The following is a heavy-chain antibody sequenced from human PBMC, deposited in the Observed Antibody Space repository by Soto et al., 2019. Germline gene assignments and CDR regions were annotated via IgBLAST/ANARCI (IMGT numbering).Heavy chain of an antibody. V-gene: IGHV4-59*04. CDR3: SRFYKDGSVYYYIEYFQP. CDR2: IHYSGST. Sequence: SETLSLTCTVSGGSISSYYWSWIRQPPGKGLEWIGSIHYSGSTYYNPSLKSRVSILVDTSKNQFSLKLSYVTDADTAVYYCSRFYKDGSVYYYIEYFQPWARAPRSPSPQ. D-gene: IGHD3-22*01. J-gene: IGHJ1*01. CDR1: GGSISSYY.